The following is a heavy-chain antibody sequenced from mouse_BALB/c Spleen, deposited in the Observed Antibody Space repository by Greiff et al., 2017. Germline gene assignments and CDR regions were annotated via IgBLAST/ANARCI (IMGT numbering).Heavy chain of an antibody. CDR3: ARGGKSLYAMDY. CDR2: ISNLAYSI. CDR1: GFTFSDYG. D-gene: IGHD2-1*01. J-gene: IGHJ4*01. Sequence: EVQRVESGGGLVQPGGSRKLSCAASGFTFSDYGMAWVRQAPGKGPEWVAFISNLAYSIYYADTVTGRFTISRENAKNTLYLEMSSLRSEDTAMYYCARGGKSLYAMDYWGQGTSVTVSS. V-gene: IGHV5-15*02.